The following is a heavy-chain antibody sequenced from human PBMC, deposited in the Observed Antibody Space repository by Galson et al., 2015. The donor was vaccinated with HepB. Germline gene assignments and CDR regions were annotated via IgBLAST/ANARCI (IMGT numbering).Heavy chain of an antibody. V-gene: IGHV3-23*01. Sequence: SLRLSCAASGFTFSSYAMSWVRQAPGKGLEWVSAISGSGGSTYYADSVKGRFTISRDNSKNTLYLQMNSLRAEDTAVYYCAKAVRAAAGSLSGIVVVIYFDYWGQGTLVTVSS. CDR3: AKAVRAAAGSLSGIVVVIYFDY. CDR1: GFTFSSYA. J-gene: IGHJ4*02. D-gene: IGHD3-22*01. CDR2: ISGSGGST.